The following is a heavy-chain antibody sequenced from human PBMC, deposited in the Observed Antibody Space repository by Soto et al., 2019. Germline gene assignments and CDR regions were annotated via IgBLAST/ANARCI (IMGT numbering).Heavy chain of an antibody. Sequence: PSETLSLTCAVYGGSFSGYYWNWLRQPPGEGLEWIGKIDQSGSTNYNPSLKSRVTISVDTSKNQFSLKLSSVTAADTAVYYCARQITGSHPPPWGQGTLVTVSS. D-gene: IGHD3-10*01. J-gene: IGHJ5*02. CDR2: IDQSGST. V-gene: IGHV4-34*01. CDR3: ARQITGSHPPP. CDR1: GGSFSGYY.